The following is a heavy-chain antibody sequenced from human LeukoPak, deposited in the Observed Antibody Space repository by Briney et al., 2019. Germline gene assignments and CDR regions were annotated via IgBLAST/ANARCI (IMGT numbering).Heavy chain of an antibody. CDR1: GFTFGNYW. V-gene: IGHV3-7*01. D-gene: IGHD6-13*01. J-gene: IGHJ4*02. CDR2: LKWDDSLI. Sequence: GGSLRLSCAASGFTFGNYWMSWVRQAPGRGLQWVASLKWDDSLIYYLDSVKGRFTISRDNARNSLYLQMNSLTIDDTAVYYCAGHGPGVAADKDFWGQGTLVTVSS. CDR3: AGHGPGVAADKDF.